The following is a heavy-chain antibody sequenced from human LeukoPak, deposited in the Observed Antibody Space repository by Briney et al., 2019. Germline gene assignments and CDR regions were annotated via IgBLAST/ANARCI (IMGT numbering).Heavy chain of an antibody. Sequence: GGSLRLSCAASGFTFSSYWMHWVRQAPGKGLEWVSRINGDESTINYADSVKGRFSVSRDNAKNTLYLQMNSLRAEDSAVYHCARALGYSYGYGIYWGQGTLVTVSS. D-gene: IGHD5-18*01. CDR2: INGDESTI. J-gene: IGHJ4*02. V-gene: IGHV3-74*01. CDR1: GFTFSSYW. CDR3: ARALGYSYGYGIY.